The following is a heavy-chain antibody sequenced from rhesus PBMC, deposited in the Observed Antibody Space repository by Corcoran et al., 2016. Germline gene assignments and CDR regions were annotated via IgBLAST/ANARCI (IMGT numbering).Heavy chain of an antibody. V-gene: IGHV3S5*01. CDR3: AKYRFDY. D-gene: IGHD1-1*01. CDR1: GFTFSSYG. J-gene: IGHJ4*01. Sequence: EVQLVETGGGLVQPGGSLKLSCAASGFTFSSYGMSWVRQAPGKGLEWVSAINSGGVITYYADSVKGRFTISRDNSKNTLSLQMNSLRAEDTAVYYCAKYRFDYWGQGVLVTVSS. CDR2: INSGGVIT.